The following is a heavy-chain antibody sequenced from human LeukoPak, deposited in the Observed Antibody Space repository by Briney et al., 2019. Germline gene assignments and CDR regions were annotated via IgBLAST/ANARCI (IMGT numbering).Heavy chain of an antibody. CDR3: AKDMGLQRYYFDY. V-gene: IGHV3-21*04. CDR1: GFTFSSNA. J-gene: IGHJ4*02. Sequence: GGSLRLSCAASGFTFSSNAMNWVRQAPGKGLEWVSSISMSSTYIYYADSVKGRFTISRDNSKNTLYLQMNSLRAEDTAVYYCAKDMGLQRYYFDYWGQGTLVTVSS. D-gene: IGHD5-24*01. CDR2: ISMSSTYI.